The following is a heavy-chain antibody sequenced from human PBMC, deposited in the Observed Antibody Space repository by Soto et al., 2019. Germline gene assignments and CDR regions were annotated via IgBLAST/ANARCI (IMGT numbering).Heavy chain of an antibody. CDR2: INSDNGNT. CDR3: ARDLGAIYDILTGYGTDF. D-gene: IGHD3-9*01. CDR1: GYTFTSYT. V-gene: IGHV1-3*01. Sequence: ASVKVSCKASGYTFTSYTMHWVRQAPGQRLEWMGRINSDNGNTKYFQNFQGRVTITRDTSASTAYMELRSLRSDDTAVYYCARDLGAIYDILTGYGTDFWGQGIMVTVSS. J-gene: IGHJ6*02.